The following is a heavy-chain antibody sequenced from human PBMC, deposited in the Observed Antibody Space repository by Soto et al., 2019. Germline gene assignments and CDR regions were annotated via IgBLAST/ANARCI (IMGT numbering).Heavy chain of an antibody. Sequence: SETLSLTCSVSGVSISSGAGYWSWIRQRPGKGLEWIGSIYSSGSSSYNPALKSRLTISLDTSKNQFPLKLTSVTAADTAVYYCARFAYRSGWNFDYWGRGTLVTVSS. J-gene: IGHJ4*02. D-gene: IGHD6-19*01. CDR2: IYSSGSS. CDR1: GVSISSGAGY. V-gene: IGHV4-31*03. CDR3: ARFAYRSGWNFDY.